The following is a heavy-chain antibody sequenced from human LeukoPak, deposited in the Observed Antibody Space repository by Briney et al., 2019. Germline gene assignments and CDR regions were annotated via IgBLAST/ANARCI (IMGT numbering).Heavy chain of an antibody. CDR1: GYTFSSYV. D-gene: IGHD3-10*01. V-gene: IGHV3-23*01. Sequence: GGSLRLSCAASGYTFSSYVTSWVRQAPGKGLEWVAALTSSSDTTYYGDSVKGRFTISRDNSKNTLYLQMNSLRAEDTAVYYCAKQSSITMVRGVRFDYWGQGTLVTVSS. J-gene: IGHJ4*02. CDR2: LTSSSDTT. CDR3: AKQSSITMVRGVRFDY.